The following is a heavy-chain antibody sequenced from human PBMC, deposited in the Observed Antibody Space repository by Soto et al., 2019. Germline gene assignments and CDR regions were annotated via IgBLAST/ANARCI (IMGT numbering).Heavy chain of an antibody. CDR2: INAGNGNA. J-gene: IGHJ4*02. CDR1: GYSFSIYA. Sequence: QVQLVQSGAEVKEPGASVKVSCKASGYSFSIYAIHWVRQAPGQGLEWMGWINAGNGNAKYSQNFQARVTITRDASATTTYMEVSSLRSEDTAVYFCAMVIPAAMSEYSSGSYFPYWGQGILVTVSS. D-gene: IGHD2-2*01. V-gene: IGHV1-3*01. CDR3: AMVIPAAMSEYSSGSYFPY.